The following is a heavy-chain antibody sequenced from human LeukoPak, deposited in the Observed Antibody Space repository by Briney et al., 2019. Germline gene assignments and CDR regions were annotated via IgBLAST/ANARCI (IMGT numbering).Heavy chain of an antibody. CDR2: ISSSGSTI. D-gene: IGHD5-12*01. CDR3: ASFWYSGYDWDY. Sequence: GGSLRLSCAASGFTFSSYEMNWVRQAPGKGLEWVSYISSSGSTIYYADSVKGRFTISRDNAKNSLYLQMNSLRAEDTAVYYCASFWYSGYDWDYWGQGTLVTVSS. V-gene: IGHV3-48*03. CDR1: GFTFSSYE. J-gene: IGHJ4*02.